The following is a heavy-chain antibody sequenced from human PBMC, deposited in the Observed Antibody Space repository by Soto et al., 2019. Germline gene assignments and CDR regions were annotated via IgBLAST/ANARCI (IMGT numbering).Heavy chain of an antibody. CDR2: IYPGDSDT. D-gene: IGHD6-13*01. V-gene: IGHV5-51*01. Sequence: GESLKISCKGSGYSFTSYWIGWVRQMPGKGLELMGIIYPGDSDTRYSPSFQGQVTISADKSISTAYLQWSSLKASDAAMYYCARTAAAGKYYYGMDVWGQGTTVTVSS. J-gene: IGHJ6*02. CDR3: ARTAAAGKYYYGMDV. CDR1: GYSFTSYW.